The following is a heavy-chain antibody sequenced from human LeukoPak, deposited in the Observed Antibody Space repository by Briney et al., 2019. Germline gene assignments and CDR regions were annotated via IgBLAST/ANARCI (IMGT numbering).Heavy chain of an antibody. D-gene: IGHD3-16*02. CDR2: VSPNGETA. CDR3: ARSLSSRFSGPRRPYYFDS. J-gene: IGHJ4*02. Sequence: GGSLRLSCAASGFIFRNYGMNWVRQPPGKGLEWVSGVSPNGETAYYADSVKGRFTISTDNSKNTLYLQMNSLRAEDTAVYYCARSLSSRFSGPRRPYYFDSWGQGTLVTVSS. V-gene: IGHV3-23*01. CDR1: GFIFRNYG.